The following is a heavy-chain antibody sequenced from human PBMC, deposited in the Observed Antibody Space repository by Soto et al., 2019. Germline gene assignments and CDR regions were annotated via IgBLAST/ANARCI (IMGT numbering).Heavy chain of an antibody. CDR1: GGSFSGYY. CDR2: INHSGST. J-gene: IGHJ5*02. V-gene: IGHV4-34*01. Sequence: QVQLQQWGAGLLKPSETLSLTCAVYGGSFSGYYWSWIRQPPGKGLEWIGEINHSGSTNYNPSLKSRVTISVETSKNQFSLKLSSVTAADTAVYYCARGGVVVVAATRWFDPWGQGTLVTVSS. CDR3: ARGGVVVVAATRWFDP. D-gene: IGHD2-15*01.